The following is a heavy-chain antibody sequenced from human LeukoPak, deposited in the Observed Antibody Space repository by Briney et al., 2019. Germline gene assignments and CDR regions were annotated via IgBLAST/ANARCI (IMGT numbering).Heavy chain of an antibody. CDR3: ARTLYSSSSLFGY. CDR2: IYYSGST. Sequence: PLETLSLTCTVSGGSISSGDYYWSWIRQPPGKGLEWIGYIYYSGSTYYNPSLKSRVTISVDTSKNQFSLKLSSVTAADTAVYYCARTLYSSSSLFGYWSQGTLVTVSS. J-gene: IGHJ4*02. V-gene: IGHV4-30-4*01. D-gene: IGHD6-6*01. CDR1: GGSISSGDYY.